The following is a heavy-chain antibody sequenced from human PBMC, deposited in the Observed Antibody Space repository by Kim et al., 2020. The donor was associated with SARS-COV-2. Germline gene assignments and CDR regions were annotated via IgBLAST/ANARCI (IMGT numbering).Heavy chain of an antibody. Sequence: GGSLRLSCAASGFTFSGSAMHWVRQASGKGLEWVGRIRSKAGSYATAYAASLTGRFTISRDDSKNTVYLQMNSLKTEDTAVYYCTRLGVNDGQTDYWGQGTLVTVSS. CDR3: TRLGVNDGQTDY. V-gene: IGHV3-73*01. J-gene: IGHJ4*02. CDR1: GFTFSGSA. CDR2: IRSKAGSYAT. D-gene: IGHD3-16*01.